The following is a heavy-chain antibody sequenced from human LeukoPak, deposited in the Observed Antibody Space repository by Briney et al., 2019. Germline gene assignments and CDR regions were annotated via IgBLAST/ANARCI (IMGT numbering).Heavy chain of an antibody. V-gene: IGHV4-59*01. CDR2: IYYSGTT. Sequence: SETLSLTCTVSGGSISSYYWSWIRQPPGKGLEWIGYIYYSGTTNYNPSLKSRVTISVDTSKKEISLKLSSVTAADTAVYYCARGRYGTVSRGWFDPWGQGTLVTVSS. CDR3: ARGRYGTVSRGWFDP. CDR1: GGSISSYY. D-gene: IGHD1-1*01. J-gene: IGHJ5*02.